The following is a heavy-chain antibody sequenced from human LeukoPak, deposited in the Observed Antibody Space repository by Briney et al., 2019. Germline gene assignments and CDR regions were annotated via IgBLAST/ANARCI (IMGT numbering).Heavy chain of an antibody. Sequence: GGSLRLSCAASGFTVSSNYMSWVRQAPGKGLEWVSVIYSGGSTYYADSVKGRFTISRDDSKNTLYLQMNSLRAEDTAVYYCARDERLVDWYFDLWGRGTLVTVSS. J-gene: IGHJ2*01. V-gene: IGHV3-53*01. D-gene: IGHD3-9*01. CDR2: IYSGGST. CDR1: GFTVSSNY. CDR3: ARDERLVDWYFDL.